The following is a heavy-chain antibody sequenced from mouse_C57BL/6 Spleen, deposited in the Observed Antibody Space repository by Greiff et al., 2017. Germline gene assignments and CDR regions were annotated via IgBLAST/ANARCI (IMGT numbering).Heavy chain of an antibody. CDR2: ISDGGSYT. CDR3: ARDEWSRPGDY. J-gene: IGHJ4*01. V-gene: IGHV5-4*01. CDR1: GFTFSSYA. D-gene: IGHD1-1*02. Sequence: DVHLVESGGGLVKPGGSLKLSCAASGFTFSSYAMSWVRQTPEKRLEWVATISDGGSYTYYPDNVKGRFTISRDNAKNNLYLQMSHLKSEDTAMYYCARDEWSRPGDYWGQGTSVTVSS.